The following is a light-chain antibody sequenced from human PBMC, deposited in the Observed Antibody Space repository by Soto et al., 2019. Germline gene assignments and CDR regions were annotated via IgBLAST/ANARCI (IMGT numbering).Light chain of an antibody. CDR2: DAS. CDR3: QQYDNLPLT. CDR1: QSISRY. V-gene: IGKV1-33*01. Sequence: IQMTQSPSSLSASVGYRFTITCRASQSISRYLNWYQQKXGKAPKLLIYDASNLETGVPSRFSGSGSGTDFTFTISSLQPEDIETYYCQQYDNLPLTFGGGTKVDIK. J-gene: IGKJ4*01.